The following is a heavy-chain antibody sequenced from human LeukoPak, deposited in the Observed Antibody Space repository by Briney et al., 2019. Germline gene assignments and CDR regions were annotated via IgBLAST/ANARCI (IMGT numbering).Heavy chain of an antibody. J-gene: IGHJ5*02. CDR2: ISSSSSYT. Sequence: GGSLRLSCAASGFTFSDYYMSWIRQAPGEGLEWVSYISSSSSYTNYADSVKGRFTISRDNAKNSLYLQMNSLRAEDTAVYYCASDQVAAAGWFDPWGQGTLVTVSS. D-gene: IGHD6-13*01. CDR1: GFTFSDYY. CDR3: ASDQVAAAGWFDP. V-gene: IGHV3-11*05.